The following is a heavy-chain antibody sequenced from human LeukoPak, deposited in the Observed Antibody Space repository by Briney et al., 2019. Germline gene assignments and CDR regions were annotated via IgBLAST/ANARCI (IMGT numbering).Heavy chain of an antibody. CDR3: AREHHCSSTSCPYYYYYMDV. CDR1: GGSISSYY. CDR2: IYYSGST. V-gene: IGHV4-59*01. Sequence: SETLSLTCTVSGGSISSYYWSWIRQPPGKGLEWIGYIYYSGSTNYNPSVKSRVTISVDTSKNRFSLKLSSVTAADTAVYYCAREHHCSSTSCPYYYYYMDVWGKGTTVTVSS. D-gene: IGHD2-2*01. J-gene: IGHJ6*03.